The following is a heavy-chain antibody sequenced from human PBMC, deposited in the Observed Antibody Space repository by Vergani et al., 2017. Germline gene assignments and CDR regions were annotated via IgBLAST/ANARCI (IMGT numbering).Heavy chain of an antibody. CDR3: TKAGQYDSDNFHDS. D-gene: IGHD3-22*01. CDR2: IHYDVSHE. J-gene: IGHJ1*01. Sequence: QVQLVESGGGVVQPGRSLRLSCAASGFSFSSFGFHWVRQAPGKGLEWVAFIHYDVSHEYYIDSVKGRFTISRDNSQTTVFLQMNSLRADDSAVYYCTKAGQYDSDNFHDSWGQGALVTVAS. CDR1: GFSFSSFG. V-gene: IGHV3-30*02.